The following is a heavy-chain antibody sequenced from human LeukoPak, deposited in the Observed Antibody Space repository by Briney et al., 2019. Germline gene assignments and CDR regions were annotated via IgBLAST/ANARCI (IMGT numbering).Heavy chain of an antibody. Sequence: GGSLRLSCAASGFTFNDYYMTWIRQAPGKGLEWVSTIKHIGPTTYYADSVKGRFTISRDNAKNTLNLQMNSLRAEDTAVYYCARDLGQYYDTSDNWFDPWGQGTLVTVSS. D-gene: IGHD3-22*01. CDR3: ARDLGQYYDTSDNWFDP. CDR2: IKHIGPTT. CDR1: GFTFNDYY. V-gene: IGHV3-11*04. J-gene: IGHJ5*02.